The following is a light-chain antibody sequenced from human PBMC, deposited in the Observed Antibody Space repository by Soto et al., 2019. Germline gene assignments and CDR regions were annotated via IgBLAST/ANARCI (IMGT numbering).Light chain of an antibody. Sequence: DIQMTQSPSSLSASVGDRVTITCRASQTIDTYLNWYQQNPGKAPKLLIYAASTLQNGVPPRFSGSGSGTDFTLTISRLQPEDFATYYCQQSNGIPYTFGQGTKLEIK. CDR3: QQSNGIPYT. V-gene: IGKV1-39*01. CDR2: AAS. J-gene: IGKJ2*01. CDR1: QTIDTY.